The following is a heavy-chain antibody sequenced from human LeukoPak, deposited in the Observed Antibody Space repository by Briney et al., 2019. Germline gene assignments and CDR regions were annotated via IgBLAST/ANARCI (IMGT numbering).Heavy chain of an antibody. V-gene: IGHV3-53*01. CDR2: IYSGGST. J-gene: IGHJ6*02. Sequence: GGSLRLSCAASGFTVSSNYMSWVRQAPGKGLEWVSVIYSGGSTYYANSLKGRFTISRDNSKNTLYLQMNSLRAEDTAVYYCARELAASYYYYGMDVWGQGTTVTVSS. CDR1: GFTVSSNY. CDR3: ARELAASYYYYGMDV. D-gene: IGHD6-13*01.